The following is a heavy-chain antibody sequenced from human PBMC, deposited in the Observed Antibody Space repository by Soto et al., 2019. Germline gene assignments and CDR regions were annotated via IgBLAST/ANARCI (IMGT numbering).Heavy chain of an antibody. CDR1: GGSISSSNW. CDR2: IYHSGST. Sequence: SETLSLTCAVSGGSISSSNWWSWVRQPPGKGLEWIGEIYHSGSTNYNPSLKSRVTISVDKSKNQFSLKLSSVTAADTAVYYCARDQDSSSWYDTSYYGMDVWGQGTTVTVSS. J-gene: IGHJ6*02. CDR3: ARDQDSSSWYDTSYYGMDV. D-gene: IGHD6-13*01. V-gene: IGHV4-4*02.